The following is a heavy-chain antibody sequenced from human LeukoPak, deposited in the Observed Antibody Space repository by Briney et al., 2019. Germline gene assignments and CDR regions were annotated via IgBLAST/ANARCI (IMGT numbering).Heavy chain of an antibody. Sequence: PSETLSLTCTVSGGSISSSSHYWGWIRQPPGKGLEWIGSIYYSGSTYYNPSLKSRATISVDTSKNQFSLKLSSVTAADTAVYYCARKVVPAAIRWFDPWGQGTLVTVSS. V-gene: IGHV4-39*01. D-gene: IGHD2-2*01. CDR2: IYYSGST. CDR1: GGSISSSSHY. CDR3: ARKVVPAAIRWFDP. J-gene: IGHJ5*02.